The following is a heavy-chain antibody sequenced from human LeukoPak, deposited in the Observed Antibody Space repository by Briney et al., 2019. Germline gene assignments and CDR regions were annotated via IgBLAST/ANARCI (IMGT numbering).Heavy chain of an antibody. J-gene: IGHJ4*02. CDR2: INHSGTT. CDR3: ARGWITFGGVITN. V-gene: IGHV4-34*01. D-gene: IGHD3-16*02. Sequence: SETLSLTCAVYGGSFSGYYWSWIRQPPGKGLEWIGEINHSGTTDYNPSLTSRVTISVDTSKNLFSLKLSSVTAADTAVYYGARGWITFGGVITNWGQGTLVTVSS. CDR1: GGSFSGYY.